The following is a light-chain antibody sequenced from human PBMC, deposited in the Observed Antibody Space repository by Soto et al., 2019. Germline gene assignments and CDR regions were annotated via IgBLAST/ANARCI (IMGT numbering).Light chain of an antibody. CDR3: QHYSRSPPIT. CDR1: QSVSSSY. CDR2: GAS. J-gene: IGKJ5*01. Sequence: EIVLTQSPVTLSLSPGERITLSCRASQSVSSSYLAWYQQKPGQAPRLLIYGASGRATGVPDRFSGSGSGTDFTLTISRLEPEDFAVYFCQHYSRSPPITFGHWTRLEIK. V-gene: IGKV3-20*01.